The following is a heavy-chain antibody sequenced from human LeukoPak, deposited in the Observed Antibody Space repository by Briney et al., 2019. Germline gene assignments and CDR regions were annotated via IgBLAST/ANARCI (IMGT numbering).Heavy chain of an antibody. Sequence: ASVKVSCKASGYTFTSYAMNWVRQAPGQGLEWMGWINTNTGNPTYAQGFTGRFVFSLDTSVSTAYLQISSLKAEDTAVYYCAKIAVAGSADYYYYMDVWGKGTTVTVSS. D-gene: IGHD6-19*01. CDR2: INTNTGNP. CDR3: AKIAVAGSADYYYYMDV. V-gene: IGHV7-4-1*02. J-gene: IGHJ6*03. CDR1: GYTFTSYA.